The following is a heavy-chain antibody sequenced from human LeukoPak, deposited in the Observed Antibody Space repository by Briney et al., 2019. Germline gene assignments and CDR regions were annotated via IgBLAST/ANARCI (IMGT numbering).Heavy chain of an antibody. V-gene: IGHV3-30*02. D-gene: IGHD3-22*01. Sequence: GGSLRLSCAASGFTFSSYGMHWVRQAPGKGLEWVAFIRYDGSNKYYADSVKGRFTISRDNSKNTLYLQMNSLRAEDTAVYYCAKDANPYYYDSSGYQSCIDYWGQGTLVTVSS. CDR3: AKDANPYYYDSSGYQSCIDY. CDR2: IRYDGSNK. J-gene: IGHJ4*02. CDR1: GFTFSSYG.